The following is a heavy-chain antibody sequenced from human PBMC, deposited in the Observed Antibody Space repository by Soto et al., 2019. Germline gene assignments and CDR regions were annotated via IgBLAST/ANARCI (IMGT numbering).Heavy chain of an antibody. CDR1: GFTVSSNY. V-gene: IGHV3-53*01. D-gene: IGHD6-13*01. J-gene: IGHJ3*02. Sequence: GVSLRLSCAASGFTVSSNYMSWVRQAPGKGLEWVSVIYSGGSTYYADSVKGRFTISRDNSKNTLYLQMNSLRAEDTAVYYCARDGSSSYAFDIWGQGTMVTVSS. CDR2: IYSGGST. CDR3: ARDGSSSYAFDI.